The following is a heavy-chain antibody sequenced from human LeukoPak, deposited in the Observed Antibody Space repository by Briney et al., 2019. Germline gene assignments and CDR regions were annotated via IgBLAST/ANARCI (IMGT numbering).Heavy chain of an antibody. V-gene: IGHV3-30*02. CDR3: ARVRVAYGSGSYFNSFFEY. Sequence: PGGSLRLSCTASGFIFSSYGMHWVRQAPGKRLEWVAFIQFDESETHYGDSVKGRFSISRDISKNTLYLQMNSLRAEDTALYYCARVRVAYGSGSYFNSFFEYWGQRTLVTVSS. CDR1: GFIFSSYG. CDR2: IQFDESET. D-gene: IGHD3-10*01. J-gene: IGHJ4*02.